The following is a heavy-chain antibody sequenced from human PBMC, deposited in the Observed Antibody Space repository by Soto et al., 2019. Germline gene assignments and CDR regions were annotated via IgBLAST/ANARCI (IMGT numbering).Heavy chain of an antibody. V-gene: IGHV1-18*01. CDR3: ARSRVDTALGV. CDR2: ISGYSGNT. Sequence: LVQSGAEVKTPGASVKVSCKASGYVFSNYGITWVRQAPGQGLEWMGWISGYSGNTKYAHKFQGRVTLTTDTSTRTADMERRSLRSDDTAGYYCARSRVDTALGVWGQGTTVTVSS. CDR1: GYVFSNYG. D-gene: IGHD5-18*01. J-gene: IGHJ6*02.